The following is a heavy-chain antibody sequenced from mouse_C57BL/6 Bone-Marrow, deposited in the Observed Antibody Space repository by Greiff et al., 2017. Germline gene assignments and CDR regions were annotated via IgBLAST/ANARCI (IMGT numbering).Heavy chain of an antibody. CDR1: GYTFTSYW. CDR2: INPSNGGT. D-gene: IGHD1-1*01. V-gene: IGHV1-53*01. Sequence: VQLQQPGTELVKPGASVKLSCKASGYTFTSYWMHWVKQRPGQGLEWIGNINPSNGGTNYNEKFKSKATLTVDKSSSTAYMQLSSVTSEDAAVYYCARSGTTVKYYYAMDYWGQGTSVTVAS. CDR3: ARSGTTVKYYYAMDY. J-gene: IGHJ4*01.